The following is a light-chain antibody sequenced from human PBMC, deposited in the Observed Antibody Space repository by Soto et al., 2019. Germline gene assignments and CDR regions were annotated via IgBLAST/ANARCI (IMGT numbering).Light chain of an antibody. CDR2: EVS. CDR3: CSYGGCSTFVI. V-gene: IGLV2-23*02. J-gene: IGLJ2*01. Sequence: QSALTQPASVSGSPGQSITISCTGTSSDVGAYNLVSWYQHHPGKAPKLLIFEVSKRPSGVSNRFSGSKSGNTASLTISGLQAEDEADDHCCSYGGCSTFVIFGGGTKLTVL. CDR1: SSDVGAYNL.